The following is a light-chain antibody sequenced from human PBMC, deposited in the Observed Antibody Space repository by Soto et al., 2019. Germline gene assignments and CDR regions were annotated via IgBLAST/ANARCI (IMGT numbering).Light chain of an antibody. CDR3: QQYYSTPFT. Sequence: DIVMTQSPDSLAVSLGERATINCKSSQSVLYSSNNKNYLAWYQQKPGQPPKLLIYWASTRESGVPDRFSGSGSGTDFTLNISSLQAEDVAVYYCQQYYSTPFTFGPGTKVHIK. V-gene: IGKV4-1*01. CDR2: WAS. CDR1: QSVLYSSNNKNY. J-gene: IGKJ3*01.